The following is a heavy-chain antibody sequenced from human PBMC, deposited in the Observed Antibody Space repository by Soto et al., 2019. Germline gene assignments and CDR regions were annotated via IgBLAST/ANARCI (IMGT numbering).Heavy chain of an antibody. CDR2: INPSGGST. CDR3: ARDGKFDSSGYYYGHFGY. D-gene: IGHD3-22*01. J-gene: IGHJ4*02. CDR1: GYTLTSYY. V-gene: IGHV1-46*01. Sequence: ASVKVSCKASGYTLTSYYMHWARQAPGQGLEWMGIINPSGGSTTYAQKFQGRVTMTRDTSTSTVYMELNRLRSEDTAVYYCARDGKFDSSGYYYGHFGYWGPGTMVTVYS.